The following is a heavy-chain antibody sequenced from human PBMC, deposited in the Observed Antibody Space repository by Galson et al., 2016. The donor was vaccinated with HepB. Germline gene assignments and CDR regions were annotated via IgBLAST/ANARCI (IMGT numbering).Heavy chain of an antibody. J-gene: IGHJ4*02. CDR3: ARAPFGSCSGGSCSSFFDS. CDR2: IFNNGRT. D-gene: IGHD2-15*01. Sequence: SETLSLTCNVSGDSIFGSTKYWGWIRQTPGVGLEWIANIFNNGRTYYNPSLESRVTISVDTSKNQFSLKVNSVTAADSAMYFCARAPFGSCSGGSCSSFFDSWGLGTLVTVFS. CDR1: GDSIFGSTKY. V-gene: IGHV4-39*01.